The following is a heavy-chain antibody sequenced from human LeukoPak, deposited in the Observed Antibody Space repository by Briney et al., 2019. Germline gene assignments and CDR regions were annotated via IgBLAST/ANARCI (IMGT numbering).Heavy chain of an antibody. V-gene: IGHV1-69*05. CDR3: ARGYCSSTSCYGALPFDP. J-gene: IGHJ5*02. Sequence: ASVKVSCKASGGTFSSYAISWVRQAPGQGLEWMGGIIPIFGTANYAQKFQGRVTITTDESTSTAYMELSSLRSEDTAVYYCARGYCSSTSCYGALPFDPWGQGTLVTVSS. CDR1: GGTFSSYA. D-gene: IGHD2-2*01. CDR2: IIPIFGTA.